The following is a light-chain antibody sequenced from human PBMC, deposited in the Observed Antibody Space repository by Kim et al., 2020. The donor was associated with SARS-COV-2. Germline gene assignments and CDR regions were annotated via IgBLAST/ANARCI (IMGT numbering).Light chain of an antibody. Sequence: SSELTQDPALSVALGQTVRITCQGDSLRSYYATWYQQKPGQAPILVIYGKNNRPSGIPDRFSGSSSGNTASLTITGTQAGDEADYYCNSRDSNDNVVFGGGNQLTVL. CDR3: NSRDSNDNVV. V-gene: IGLV3-19*01. CDR1: SLRSYY. CDR2: GKN. J-gene: IGLJ2*01.